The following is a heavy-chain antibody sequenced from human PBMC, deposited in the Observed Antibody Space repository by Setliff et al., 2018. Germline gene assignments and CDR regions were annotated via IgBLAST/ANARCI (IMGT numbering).Heavy chain of an antibody. D-gene: IGHD1-26*01. CDR3: AKIGRGGTFDQFFQD. CDR2: ISGSADNT. Sequence: GGSLRLSCAASGFTFDSYAMTWVRQAPGKGLEWVSTISGSADNTYYADSVKGRFTISRDKSRNTLYLQMTGLRTDDTAVYYCAKIGRGGTFDQFFQDWGHGTLVTVSS. CDR1: GFTFDSYA. J-gene: IGHJ1*01. V-gene: IGHV3-23*01.